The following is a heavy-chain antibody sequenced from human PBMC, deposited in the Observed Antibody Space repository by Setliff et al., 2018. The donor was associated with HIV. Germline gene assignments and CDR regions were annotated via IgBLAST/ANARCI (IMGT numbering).Heavy chain of an antibody. J-gene: IGHJ4*02. Sequence: PGGSLRLSCAASGFTFSNAWMNWVRQAPGKGLEWVANIKEDGTARYYVDSVEGRFTISRDNAKNSLYLQMTSLRAEDTALYFCATYAYGSGRLDYWGQGTLVTVSS. V-gene: IGHV3-7*03. CDR1: GFTFSNAW. CDR2: IKEDGTAR. D-gene: IGHD2-2*01. CDR3: ATYAYGSGRLDY.